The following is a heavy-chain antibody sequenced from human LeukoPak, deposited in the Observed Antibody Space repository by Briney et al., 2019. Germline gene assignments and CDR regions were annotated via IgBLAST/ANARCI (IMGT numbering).Heavy chain of an antibody. CDR3: ARVTRGGGYSYGVYYYYGMDV. Sequence: PSETLSLTCTVSGGSISSYYWSWIRQPPGKGLEWIGYIYYSGSTNYNPSLKSRVTISVDTSKNQFSLRLSSVTAADTAVYYCARVTRGGGYSYGVYYYYGMDVWGQGTTVTVSS. J-gene: IGHJ6*02. V-gene: IGHV4-59*01. D-gene: IGHD5-18*01. CDR2: IYYSGST. CDR1: GGSISSYY.